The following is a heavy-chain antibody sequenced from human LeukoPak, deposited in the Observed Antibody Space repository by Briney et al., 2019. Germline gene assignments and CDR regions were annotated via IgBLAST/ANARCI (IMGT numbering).Heavy chain of an antibody. CDR3: AKDRGWLPYY. D-gene: IGHD5-24*01. CDR2: ISYDGSNK. V-gene: IGHV3-30*18. Sequence: GGSLRLSCAASGFTFSSYGMHWVRQAPGKGLEWVAVISYDGSNKYYADSVKGRFTISRDNSKNTLYLQMNSLRAEDTAVYYCAKDRGWLPYYWGQGTLVTVSS. CDR1: GFTFSSYG. J-gene: IGHJ4*02.